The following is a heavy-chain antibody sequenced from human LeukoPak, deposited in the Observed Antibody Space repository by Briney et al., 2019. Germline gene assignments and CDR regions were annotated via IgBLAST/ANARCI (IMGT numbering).Heavy chain of an antibody. CDR1: GFSFRDFW. J-gene: IGHJ4*02. V-gene: IGHV3-7*03. Sequence: TGGSLRLSCAASGFSFRDFWMTWVRQAPGKGLEWVANINQGGSVKYYVDSVKGRFTISRDDAESSLYLQMNSLRAEDTAVYYCAKAYYWGQGTLVTVSS. CDR2: INQGGSVK. CDR3: AKAYY.